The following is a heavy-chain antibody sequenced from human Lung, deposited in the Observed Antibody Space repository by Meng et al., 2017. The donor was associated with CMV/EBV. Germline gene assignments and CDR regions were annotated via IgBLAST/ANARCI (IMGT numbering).Heavy chain of an antibody. V-gene: IGHV3-23*01. CDR1: GFTSSNYA. CDR2: ISGTGATT. J-gene: IGHJ4*02. CDR3: AKTSAAARVYYFDY. Sequence: GESXKISCAASGFTSSNYAINWVRQAPGKGLEWVSAISGTGATTYYADSVRGRFTISRDNSKNSVHLQMNSLRAEDTAMYYCAKTSAAARVYYFDYWGPGXLVTASS. D-gene: IGHD6-13*01.